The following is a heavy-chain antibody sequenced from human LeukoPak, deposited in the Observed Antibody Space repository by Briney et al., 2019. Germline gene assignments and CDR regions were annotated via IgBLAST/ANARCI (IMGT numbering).Heavy chain of an antibody. CDR1: GFTFSSYA. CDR3: AKDSYYYDSSGYNKFDP. D-gene: IGHD3-22*01. J-gene: IGHJ5*02. Sequence: GGSLRLSCAASGFTFSSYAMSWVRQAPVKGLEWVSAISGSGGSTYYADSVKGRFTISRDNSKNTLYLQMNSLRAEDTAVYYCAKDSYYYDSSGYNKFDPWGQGTLVTVSS. CDR2: ISGSGGST. V-gene: IGHV3-23*01.